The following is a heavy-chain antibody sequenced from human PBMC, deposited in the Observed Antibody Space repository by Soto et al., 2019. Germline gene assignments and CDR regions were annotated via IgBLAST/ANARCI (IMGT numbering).Heavy chain of an antibody. D-gene: IGHD2-15*01. CDR2: INAGNGNT. CDR3: ARGEGYCSGGTCYRWFDP. Sequence: GASVKVSCKASGYTFTSYAMHWVRQAPGQRLEWMGWINAGNGNTKYSQKFQGRVIITRDTSASTAYMELSSLRSEDTAVYYCARGEGYCSGGTCYRWFDPWGQGTLVTVSS. J-gene: IGHJ5*02. CDR1: GYTFTSYA. V-gene: IGHV1-3*01.